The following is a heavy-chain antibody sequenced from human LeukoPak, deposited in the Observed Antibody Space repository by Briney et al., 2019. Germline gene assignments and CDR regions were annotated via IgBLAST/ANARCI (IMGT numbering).Heavy chain of an antibody. CDR3: ARDEDCSSTSCSYGPYYYYMDA. D-gene: IGHD2-2*01. J-gene: IGHJ6*03. CDR1: GFTFSSYA. CDR2: ISYDGSNK. Sequence: GGSLRLSCAASGFTFSSYAMHWVRQAPGKGLEWVAVISYDGSNKYYADSVKGRFTISRDNSKNTLYLQMNSLRAEDTAVYYCARDEDCSSTSCSYGPYYYYMDAWGKGTTVTVSS. V-gene: IGHV3-30-3*01.